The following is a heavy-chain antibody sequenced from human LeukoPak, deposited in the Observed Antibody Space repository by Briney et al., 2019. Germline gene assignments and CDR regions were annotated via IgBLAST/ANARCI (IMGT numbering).Heavy chain of an antibody. D-gene: IGHD3-9*01. J-gene: IGHJ3*02. CDR1: GYTFTGYY. Sequence: ASVKVSCKASGYTFTGYYMHWVRQAPGQGLEWMGWINPNSGGTNYAQKFQGRVTMTRDTSISTAYMELSRLRSDDTAVYYCARGGYDILTGYYTPDAFDIWGQGTMVTVSS. CDR3: ARGGYDILTGYYTPDAFDI. V-gene: IGHV1-2*02. CDR2: INPNSGGT.